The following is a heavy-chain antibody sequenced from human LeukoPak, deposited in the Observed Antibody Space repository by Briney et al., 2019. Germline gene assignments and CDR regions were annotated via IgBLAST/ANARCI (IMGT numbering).Heavy chain of an antibody. D-gene: IGHD3-16*01. CDR3: ARDSSTAGGSCFDY. J-gene: IGHJ4*02. CDR1: GGSFSGYY. CDR2: INHSGST. V-gene: IGHV4-34*01. Sequence: SETLSLTCAVYGGSFSGYYWSWIRQPPGKGLEWIGEINHSGSTNYNPSLKSRVTISVDTSKNQLSLKLSSVTAADTAVYYCARDSSTAGGSCFDYWGQGTLVTVSS.